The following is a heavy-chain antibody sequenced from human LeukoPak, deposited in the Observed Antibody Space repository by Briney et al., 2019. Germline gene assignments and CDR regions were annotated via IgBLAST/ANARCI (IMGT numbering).Heavy chain of an antibody. Sequence: GGSLRLSCAASGFTFSSYAMSWVSQAPGKGLEWVSAISGSGGSTYYADSVKGRFTISRDNSKNTLYLQMNSLRAEDTAVYYCAKEITIFGLANWFDPWGQGTLVTVSS. CDR3: AKEITIFGLANWFDP. V-gene: IGHV3-23*01. CDR1: GFTFSSYA. J-gene: IGHJ5*02. D-gene: IGHD3-3*01. CDR2: ISGSGGST.